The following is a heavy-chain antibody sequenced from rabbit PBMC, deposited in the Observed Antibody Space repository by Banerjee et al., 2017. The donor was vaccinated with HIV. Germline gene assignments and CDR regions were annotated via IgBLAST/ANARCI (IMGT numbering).Heavy chain of an antibody. Sequence: QEQLVESGGGLVQPGGSLKLSCKASGFDFSSYGVSWVRQAPGKGLEWIAYISSGGSTWYASWVNDRFTISRENTQNTVSLKMTSLTAADTATYFCARGYASSSGYYGGNLWGPGTLVTVS. D-gene: IGHD1-1*01. CDR3: ARGYASSSGYYGGNL. V-gene: IGHV1S47*01. CDR2: ISSGGST. J-gene: IGHJ4*01. CDR1: GFDFSSYG.